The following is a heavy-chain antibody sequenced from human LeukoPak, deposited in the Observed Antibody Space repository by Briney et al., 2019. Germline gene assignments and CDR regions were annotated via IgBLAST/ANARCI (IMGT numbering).Heavy chain of an antibody. CDR2: VYNSGST. D-gene: IGHD2-2*01. CDR3: ARVGRDIVVVPAATANWFDP. V-gene: IGHV4-4*07. Sequence: SETLSLTCTVSGGSISSYYWSWIRQPAGKGLEWIGRVYNSGSTNYNPSFMGRVTISVDTSKNQFSLKLSSVTAADTAVYYCARVGRDIVVVPAATANWFDPWGQGTLVTVSS. J-gene: IGHJ5*02. CDR1: GGSISSYY.